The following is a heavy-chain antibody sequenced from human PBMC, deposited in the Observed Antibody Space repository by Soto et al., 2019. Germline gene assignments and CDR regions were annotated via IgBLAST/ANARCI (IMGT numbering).Heavy chain of an antibody. CDR2: IRSSGRSI. V-gene: IGHV3-48*03. Sequence: GGSLRLSCVGSGFTFSSYEMNWVRQAPGKGLEWVSNIRSSGRSINYADSVKGRFTISRDNAKNSLYLQMNSLRAEDTAVYYCTGVRDSNDYWGQGTLVTVSS. J-gene: IGHJ4*02. CDR3: TGVRDSNDY. D-gene: IGHD3-22*01. CDR1: GFTFSSYE.